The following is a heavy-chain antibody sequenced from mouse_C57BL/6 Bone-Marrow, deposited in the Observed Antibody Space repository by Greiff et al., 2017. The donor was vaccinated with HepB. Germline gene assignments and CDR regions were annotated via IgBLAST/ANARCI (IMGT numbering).Heavy chain of an antibody. CDR3: TRDGSPGNYAMDY. Sequence: EVKLVESGEGLVKPGGSLKLSCAASGFTFSSYAMSWVRQTPEKRLEWVAYISSGGDYIYYADTVKGRFTISRDNARNTLYLQMSSLKAEDTAMYYCTRDGSPGNYAMDYWGQGTSVTVSS. V-gene: IGHV5-9-1*02. J-gene: IGHJ4*01. D-gene: IGHD1-1*01. CDR1: GFTFSSYA. CDR2: ISSGGDYI.